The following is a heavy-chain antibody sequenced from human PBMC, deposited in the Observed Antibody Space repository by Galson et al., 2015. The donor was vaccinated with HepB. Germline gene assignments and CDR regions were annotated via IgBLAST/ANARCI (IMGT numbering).Heavy chain of an antibody. CDR3: ARGPRVTAYYFDY. V-gene: IGHV3-30*03. J-gene: IGHJ4*02. CDR2: ISYDGSNK. CDR1: GFTFSSYG. Sequence: SLRLSCAASGFTFSSYGMHWVRQAPGKGLEWVAVISYDGSNKYYADSVKGRFTISRDNSKNTLYLQMNSLRAEDTAVYYCARGPRVTAYYFDYWGQGTLVTVSS. D-gene: IGHD2-21*02.